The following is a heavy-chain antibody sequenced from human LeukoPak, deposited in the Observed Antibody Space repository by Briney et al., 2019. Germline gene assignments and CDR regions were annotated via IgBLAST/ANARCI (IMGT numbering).Heavy chain of an antibody. CDR3: VKGGSLIQLPYPFDY. V-gene: IGHV3-64D*06. J-gene: IGHJ4*02. CDR2: ISSNGGST. CDR1: GFTLSSYA. Sequence: GGSLRLSCSASGFTLSSYAMHWVRQAPGKGLGYVSAISSNGGSTYYADSVKGRFTISRDNSKNTLYLQMSSLRAEDTAVYYCVKGGSLIQLPYPFDYWGQGTLVTVSS. D-gene: IGHD5-18*01.